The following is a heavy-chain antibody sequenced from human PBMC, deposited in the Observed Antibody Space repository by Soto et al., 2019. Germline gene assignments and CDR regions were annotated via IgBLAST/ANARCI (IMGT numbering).Heavy chain of an antibody. J-gene: IGHJ4*02. CDR2: INPGNGNT. CDR3: ARPLGRGYSGYESSGFDY. Sequence: ASVKVSCKASGYTFTDYAVQWVRQAPGQRLEWMGWINPGNGNTRYSQNFQHRVTITRDTSASTAYMELSSLRSEDTAVYYCARPLGRGYSGYESSGFDYWGQGTRVTVSS. V-gene: IGHV1-3*01. CDR1: GYTFTDYA. D-gene: IGHD5-12*01.